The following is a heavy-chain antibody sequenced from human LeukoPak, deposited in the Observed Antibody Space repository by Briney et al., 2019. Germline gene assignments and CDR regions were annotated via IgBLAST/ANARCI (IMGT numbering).Heavy chain of an antibody. CDR1: GGSFSGYY. CDR3: ARVGSYYYDSSGYSLEYNWFDP. J-gene: IGHJ5*02. Sequence: SETLSLTCAVYGGSFSGYYWSWIRQPPGKGLEWIGEINHSGSTNYSPSLKSRVTISVDTSKNQFSLKLSSVTAADTAVYYCARVGSYYYDSSGYSLEYNWFDPWGQGTLVTVSS. V-gene: IGHV4-34*01. D-gene: IGHD3-22*01. CDR2: INHSGST.